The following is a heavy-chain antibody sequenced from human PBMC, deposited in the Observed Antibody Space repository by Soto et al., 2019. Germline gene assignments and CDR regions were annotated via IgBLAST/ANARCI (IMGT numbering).Heavy chain of an antibody. CDR2: ISGRVGNT. CDR3: AKDLTGICALYM. D-gene: IGHD3-10*01. V-gene: IGHV3-23*01. Sequence: EVQLLESGGGVVPPGGSLRLSCAASGFTFSDYAMSLVRQSPGKGLQCVSAISGRVGNTYYLDSVKGRFIISRDNSETTLSLQMTSLRAEDTSVYYCAKDLTGICALYMWVHGTMVTVSS. CDR1: GFTFSDYA. J-gene: IGHJ3*02.